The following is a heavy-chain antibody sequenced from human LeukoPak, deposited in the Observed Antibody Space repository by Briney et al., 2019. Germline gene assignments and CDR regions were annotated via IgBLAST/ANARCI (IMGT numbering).Heavy chain of an antibody. J-gene: IGHJ4*02. CDR2: ISGSGGST. D-gene: IGHD3-22*01. CDR3: AKDYSWSYYYDSSGYTPTLFDY. CDR1: GFTFSSYA. V-gene: IGHV3-23*01. Sequence: PGGSLRLSCAASGFTFSSYAMSWVRQAPGKGLEWVSAISGSGGSTYYADSVKGRFTISRGNSKNTLYLQMNSLRAEDTAVYYCAKDYSWSYYYDSSGYTPTLFDYWGQGTLVTVSS.